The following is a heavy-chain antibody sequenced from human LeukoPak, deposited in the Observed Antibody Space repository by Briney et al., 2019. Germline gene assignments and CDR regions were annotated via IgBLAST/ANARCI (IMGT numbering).Heavy chain of an antibody. CDR3: ARDIQLST. Sequence: GGSLRLSCAASGFTFSDSAMTWVREAPGKGLDWVSLISFSGANSYYADSVKGRFTISRDNSKDTLFLQMNSLRAEDTAIYYCARDIQLSTWGLGTMVTVSS. CDR1: GFTFSDSA. D-gene: IGHD5-24*01. J-gene: IGHJ3*01. V-gene: IGHV3-23*01. CDR2: ISFSGANS.